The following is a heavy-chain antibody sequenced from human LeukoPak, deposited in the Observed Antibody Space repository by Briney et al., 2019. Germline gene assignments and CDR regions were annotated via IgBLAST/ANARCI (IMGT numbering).Heavy chain of an antibody. CDR2: INVDGSEK. Sequence: PGGSLRLSGAAPGFSLSNHWLTWVRQAQGKGPEWVAHINVDGSEKDFLDSVRGRFTISRDNSKNSVYLQMNTLRVEDTAVYHCARGHYGLDVWGQGTTVTVSS. J-gene: IGHJ6*02. CDR1: GFSLSNHW. V-gene: IGHV3-7*01. CDR3: ARGHYGLDV.